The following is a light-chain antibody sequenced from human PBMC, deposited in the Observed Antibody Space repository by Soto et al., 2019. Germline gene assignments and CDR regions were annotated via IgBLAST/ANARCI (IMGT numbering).Light chain of an antibody. CDR3: SSYTSSSTL. CDR1: SSDVGGYNY. Sequence: QSALTQPASVSGSPGQSITISCTGTSSDVGGYNYVSWYQQHPGKAPILMIYDVSNRPSGVSNRFSGSKSGNTASLTISGLQAEDEADYYCSSYTSSSTLFGGGTKLTVL. V-gene: IGLV2-14*01. J-gene: IGLJ2*01. CDR2: DVS.